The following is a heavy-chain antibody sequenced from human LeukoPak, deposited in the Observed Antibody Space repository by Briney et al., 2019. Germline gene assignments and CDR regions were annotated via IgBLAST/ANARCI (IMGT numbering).Heavy chain of an antibody. V-gene: IGHV1-8*01. CDR2: MNPNSGNT. Sequence: ASVKVSCKASGYTFTSYDINWVRQATGQGLEWMGWMNPNSGNTGYAQKFQGRVTMTRDTSISTAYMELSSLRSEDTAVYYCATVGGRYYDYVWGSYRYTSRPYYFDYWGQGTLVTVSS. D-gene: IGHD3-16*02. J-gene: IGHJ4*02. CDR1: GYTFTSYD. CDR3: ATVGGRYYDYVWGSYRYTSRPYYFDY.